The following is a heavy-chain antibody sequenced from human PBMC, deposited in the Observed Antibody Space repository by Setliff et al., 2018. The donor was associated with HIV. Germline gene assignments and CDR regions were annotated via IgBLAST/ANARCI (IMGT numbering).Heavy chain of an antibody. CDR2: INHSGST. V-gene: IGHV4-34*01. CDR3: AAASSWDPLLDY. Sequence: SETLSLTCAVYGGSFSGYYWSWIRQPPGKGLELIGEINHSGSTNYNPSLKSRITISVDTSMDQFSLKLNSVTAADTAVYYCAAASSWDPLLDYWGQGTLVTVSS. D-gene: IGHD6-13*01. J-gene: IGHJ4*02. CDR1: GGSFSGYY.